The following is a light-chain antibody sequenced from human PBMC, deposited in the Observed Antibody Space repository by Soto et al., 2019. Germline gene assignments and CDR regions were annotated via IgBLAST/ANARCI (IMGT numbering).Light chain of an antibody. CDR3: QVYGSSPKT. J-gene: IGKJ1*01. V-gene: IGKV3-20*01. CDR1: QPVNSGY. CDR2: GVS. Sequence: IVLTQSPGTLSLSPGEGATLSCRASQPVNSGYLAWYQQKPGLAPRLLMYGVSTRDTGIPDRFSGSGAGTDFTLTISRLEPGDFAVYYCQVYGSSPKTFGQGTKVEFK.